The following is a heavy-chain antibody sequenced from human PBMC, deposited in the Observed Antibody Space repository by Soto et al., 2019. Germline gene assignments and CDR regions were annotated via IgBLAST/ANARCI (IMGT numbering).Heavy chain of an antibody. J-gene: IGHJ3*02. CDR2: IYYSGST. Sequence: SDTLSLTCTVSGGSISSGDYYWSWIRQPPGKGLEWIGYIYYSGSTYYNPSLKSRVTISVDTSKNQFSLKLSSVTAADTAVYYCARDVNSSSDAFDIWGQGTMVTVSS. CDR1: GGSISSGDYY. V-gene: IGHV4-30-4*02. D-gene: IGHD6-6*01. CDR3: ARDVNSSSDAFDI.